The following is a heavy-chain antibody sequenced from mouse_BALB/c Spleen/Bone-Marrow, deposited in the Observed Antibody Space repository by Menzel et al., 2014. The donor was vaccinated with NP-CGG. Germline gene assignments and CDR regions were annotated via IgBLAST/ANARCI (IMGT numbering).Heavy chain of an antibody. CDR2: INTNGGNT. V-gene: IGHV5-6-3*01. Sequence: EVHLVESGGGLVQPGGSLKLSCAASGFTFSSYGMSWVRQTPDKRLELVATINTNGGNTYYPVSVKGRFTISRDNAKNTLYLQMSSLKSEDTAMYYCARGLDYWGQGTTLTVSS. J-gene: IGHJ2*01. CDR3: ARGLDY. CDR1: GFTFSSYG.